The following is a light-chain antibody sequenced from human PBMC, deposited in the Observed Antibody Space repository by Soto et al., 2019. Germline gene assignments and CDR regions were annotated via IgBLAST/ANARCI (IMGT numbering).Light chain of an antibody. J-gene: IGKJ2*01. CDR2: WAS. CDR1: QSVLNTSNKKDY. CDR3: QQYFSSVLYT. V-gene: IGKV4-1*01. Sequence: DIVMTQSPDSLTVSLGETATINCKSSQSVLNTSNKKDYISWFQQRSGRPPKLLIYWASTRESGVPDRFSGSGSGTDFTLTINTLQAEDGAVYYCQQYFSSVLYTFGQGTKLEIK.